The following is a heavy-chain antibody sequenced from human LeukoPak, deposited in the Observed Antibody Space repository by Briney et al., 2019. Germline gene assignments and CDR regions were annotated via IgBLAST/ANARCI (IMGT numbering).Heavy chain of an antibody. V-gene: IGHV1-2*02. CDR2: INLNSGDT. D-gene: IGHD4-11*01. Sequence: ASVKVSCKASGYTFTGYYMHWVRQAPGQGLEWMGWINLNSGDTNYAQNFQGRVTMTRDTSISTAYMELSRLTSDDTAVYYCARCSRDDYSPLDNFWGQGTLVTVSS. J-gene: IGHJ4*02. CDR1: GYTFTGYY. CDR3: ARCSRDDYSPLDNF.